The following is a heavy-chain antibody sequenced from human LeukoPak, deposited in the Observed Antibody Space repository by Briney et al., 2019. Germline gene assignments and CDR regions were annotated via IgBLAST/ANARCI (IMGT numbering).Heavy chain of an antibody. D-gene: IGHD2-2*01. CDR2: ISSSSSYI. V-gene: IGHV3-21*01. CDR3: ARDARGAPAAIEYFDY. Sequence: PGGSLRLSCAASGFTFSSYSMNWVRQAPGKGLEWVSSISSSSSYIYYADSVKGRFTISRDNAMNSLYLQMNSLRAEDTAVYYCARDARGAPAAIEYFDYWGQGTLVTVSS. CDR1: GFTFSSYS. J-gene: IGHJ4*02.